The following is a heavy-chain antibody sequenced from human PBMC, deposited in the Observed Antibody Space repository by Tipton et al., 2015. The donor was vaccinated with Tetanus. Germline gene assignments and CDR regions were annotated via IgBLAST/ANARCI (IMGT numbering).Heavy chain of an antibody. D-gene: IGHD4-23*01. J-gene: IGHJ4*02. CDR1: GGSISSFY. CDR2: IYYTGNT. V-gene: IGHV4-59*01. Sequence: GLVKPSEILSLSCTVSGGSISSFYWSWIRQSPGRGLEWIGYIYYTGNTNYNPSLKSRVTISADTTKKQFSLNLRSVTAADTAVYYCAGLPVGGGYSAHHYFLHWGQGTPVTVSS. CDR3: AGLPVGGGYSAHHYFLH.